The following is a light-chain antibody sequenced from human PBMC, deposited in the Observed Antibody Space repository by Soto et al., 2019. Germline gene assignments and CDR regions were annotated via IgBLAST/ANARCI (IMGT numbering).Light chain of an antibody. Sequence: EVVLTQSPATLSVSPGERATLSCRASQSISINLAWYQQIPGQVPRLLIYGASTRATGIPARFSGSGSGTDFTLTITSLQSEDFPLYYCQQYHKWPITFGQGARLELK. V-gene: IGKV3-15*01. CDR2: GAS. J-gene: IGKJ5*01. CDR3: QQYHKWPIT. CDR1: QSISIN.